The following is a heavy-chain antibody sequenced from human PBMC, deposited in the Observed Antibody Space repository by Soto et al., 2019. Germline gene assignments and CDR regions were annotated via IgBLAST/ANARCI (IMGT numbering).Heavy chain of an antibody. V-gene: IGHV1-69*01. Sequence: GPSVKVSCKASAGTFSSYAISWVRQAPGQGLEWMGGIIPIFGTANYAQKFQGRVTITADESTSTAYMELSSLRSEDTAVYYCARSPPLGSYYLFDYWGQGTLVTVSS. D-gene: IGHD1-26*01. CDR3: ARSPPLGSYYLFDY. J-gene: IGHJ4*02. CDR2: IIPIFGTA. CDR1: AGTFSSYA.